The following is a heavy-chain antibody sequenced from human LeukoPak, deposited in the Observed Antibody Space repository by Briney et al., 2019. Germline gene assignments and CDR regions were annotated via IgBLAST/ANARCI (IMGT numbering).Heavy chain of an antibody. CDR1: GGSFSGYY. Sequence: PSETLSLTCAVYGGSFSGYYWSWIRQPPGKGLEWIGEINHSGSTNYNPSLKSRVTISVDTSKNQFSLKLSSVTAADTAVYYCARAHRNVSIQYYYDSSGYQFDYWGQGTLVTVSS. CDR3: ARAHRNVSIQYYYDSSGYQFDY. V-gene: IGHV4-34*01. J-gene: IGHJ4*02. CDR2: INHSGST. D-gene: IGHD3-22*01.